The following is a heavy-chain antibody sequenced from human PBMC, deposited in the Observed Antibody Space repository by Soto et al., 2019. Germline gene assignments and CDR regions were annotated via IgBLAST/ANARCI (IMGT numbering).Heavy chain of an antibody. D-gene: IGHD2-2*01. CDR1: GGSFSGYY. J-gene: IGHJ6*02. CDR2: INHSGST. Sequence: SETLSLTCAVYGGSFSGYYWSWIRQPPGKGLEWIGEINHSGSTNYNPSLKSRVTISVDTSKNQFSLKLSSVTAADTAVYCCARGVGVVPAAIFVSYYGMDVWGQGTTVTVSS. V-gene: IGHV4-34*01. CDR3: ARGVGVVPAAIFVSYYGMDV.